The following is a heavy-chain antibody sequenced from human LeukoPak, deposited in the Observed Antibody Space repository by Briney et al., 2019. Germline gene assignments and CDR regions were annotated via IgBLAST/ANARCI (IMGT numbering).Heavy chain of an antibody. CDR1: GFTFDDYA. V-gene: IGHV3-9*01. CDR3: AKAPSDYYYGMDV. J-gene: IGHJ6*02. Sequence: GGSLRLSCAASGFTFDDYAMHWVRQAPGKGLEWVSGISWNSGSIGYADSVKGRFTTSRDNAKNSLYLQMNSLRAEDTALYYCAKAPSDYYYGMDVWGQGTTVTVSS. CDR2: ISWNSGSI.